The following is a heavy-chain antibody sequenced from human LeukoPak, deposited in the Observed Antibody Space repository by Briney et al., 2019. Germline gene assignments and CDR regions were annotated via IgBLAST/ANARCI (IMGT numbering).Heavy chain of an antibody. V-gene: IGHV3-30*03. Sequence: PGRSLRLSCAASGFTFSSYGMHWFRQAPGKGLERVAVISYDGSNKYYADSVKGRLTISRDNSKNTLYLQMNSLRAEDTAVYYCARETDDYGDYGFDYWGQGTLVTVSS. J-gene: IGHJ4*02. CDR3: ARETDDYGDYGFDY. CDR2: ISYDGSNK. CDR1: GFTFSSYG. D-gene: IGHD4-17*01.